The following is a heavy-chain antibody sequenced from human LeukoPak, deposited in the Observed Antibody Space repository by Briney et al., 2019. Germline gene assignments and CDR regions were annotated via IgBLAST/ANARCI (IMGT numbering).Heavy chain of an antibody. Sequence: GGSLRLSCAASGFVISTYWMHWVRQAPGKGLVWVSRIKSGESFTNYADSVKGRFTISRDNAKNMVFLQMNSLRPEDTAVYYCVALSYLGSGSVVWGHGTTVTVSS. D-gene: IGHD3-10*01. CDR3: VALSYLGSGSVV. J-gene: IGHJ6*02. V-gene: IGHV3-74*01. CDR2: IKSGESFT. CDR1: GFVISTYW.